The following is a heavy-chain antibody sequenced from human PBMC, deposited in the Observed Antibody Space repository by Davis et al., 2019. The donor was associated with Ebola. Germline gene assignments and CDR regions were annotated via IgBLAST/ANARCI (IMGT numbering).Heavy chain of an antibody. CDR3: ARGRDDFWSGYSTGFDY. D-gene: IGHD3-3*01. CDR2: VYTSGST. CDR1: GGSFSGYY. J-gene: IGHJ4*02. Sequence: PSETLSLTCAVYGGSFSGYYWSWIRQPAGKGLEWIGRVYTSGSTNYNPSLKSRVTMSVDTSKNQFSLKLSSVTAADTAVYYCARGRDDFWSGYSTGFDYWGQGTLVTVSS. V-gene: IGHV4-59*10.